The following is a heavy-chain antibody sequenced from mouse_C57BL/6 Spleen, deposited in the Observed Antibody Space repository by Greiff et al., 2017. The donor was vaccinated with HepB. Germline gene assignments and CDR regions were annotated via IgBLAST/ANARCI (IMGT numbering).Heavy chain of an antibody. CDR1: GFSLTSYG. V-gene: IGHV2-2*01. CDR2: IWSGGST. CDR3: ARKKVSYGSSYNWYFDV. D-gene: IGHD1-1*01. Sequence: VHLVESGPGLVQPSQSLSITCTVSGFSLTSYGVHWVRQSPGKGLEWLGVIWSGGSTDYNAAFISRLSISKDNSKSQVFFKMNSLQADDTAIYYCARKKVSYGSSYNWYFDVWGTGTTVTVSS. J-gene: IGHJ1*03.